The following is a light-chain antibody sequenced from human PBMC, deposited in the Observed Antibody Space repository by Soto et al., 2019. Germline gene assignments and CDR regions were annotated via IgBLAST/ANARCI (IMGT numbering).Light chain of an antibody. J-gene: IGLJ3*02. V-gene: IGLV4-69*01. CDR3: QTWASGIRL. CDR1: SGHSNYA. CDR2: INSDGSH. Sequence: QPVLTQSPSASASLGASVKLTGTLSSGHSNYAIAWHQQQPEKGPRYLMRINSDGSHNKGDGIPDRFSASSSGSERYLTISSLQPEDEADYFCQTWASGIRLFGGGTKLTVL.